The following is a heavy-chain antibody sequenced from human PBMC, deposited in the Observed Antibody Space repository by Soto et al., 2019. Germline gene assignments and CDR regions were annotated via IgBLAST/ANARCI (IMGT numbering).Heavy chain of an antibody. D-gene: IGHD5-18*01. J-gene: IGHJ4*02. CDR3: AHRGYMYGNWDHGYFDY. CDR2: IYWDDDK. V-gene: IGHV2-5*02. CDR1: GFSLTTSGVG. Sequence: QITLKESGPTRVKPTQTLALTCTFSGFSLTTSGVGVGWIRKTPGKALEWLAVIYWDDDKRYSPSLKSRLTISKDTSKNQVVLTMASMDPADTGTYFCAHRGYMYGNWDHGYFDYWGQGTLVTVSS.